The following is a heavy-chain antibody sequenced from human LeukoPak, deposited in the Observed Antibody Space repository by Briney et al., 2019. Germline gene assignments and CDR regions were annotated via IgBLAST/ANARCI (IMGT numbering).Heavy chain of an antibody. CDR3: ARWSRDYYDSSGYYSDY. Sequence: GGPLRLSCAASGFTFSSYWMSWVRQAPGKGLEWVANIKHAGSEKYYVDSVKGRFTISRDNAKNSLYLQMNSLRAEDTAVYYCARWSRDYYDSSGYYSDYWGQGTLVTVSS. J-gene: IGHJ4*02. CDR1: GFTFSSYW. V-gene: IGHV3-7*01. CDR2: IKHAGSEK. D-gene: IGHD3-22*01.